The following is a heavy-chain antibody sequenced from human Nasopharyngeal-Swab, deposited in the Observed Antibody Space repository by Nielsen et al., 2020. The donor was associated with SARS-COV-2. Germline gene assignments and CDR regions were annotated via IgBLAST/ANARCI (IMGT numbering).Heavy chain of an antibody. CDR2: IYYSGST. V-gene: IGHV4-31*02. D-gene: IGHD5-12*01. CDR3: ASSAVVANINGWFDP. J-gene: IGHJ5*02. Sequence: TRLEWIGYIYYSGSTYYNPSLKSRVTISVDTSKNQFSLKLSSVTAADTAVYYCASSAVVANINGWFDPWGQGTLVTVSS.